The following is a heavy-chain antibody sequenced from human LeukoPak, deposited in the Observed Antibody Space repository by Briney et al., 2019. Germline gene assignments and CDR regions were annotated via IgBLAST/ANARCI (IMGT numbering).Heavy chain of an antibody. CDR2: ISGDGVKT. CDR1: GFSFYDYP. J-gene: IGHJ3*02. D-gene: IGHD2-15*01. Sequence: GGSLRLSCAASGFSFYDYPMHWVRQAPGKGLEWVSLISGDGVKTYYADSVRGRFTISRDNSKDSLYLQMNSLGTEDTAMYYCVKEIDTLGTNAFDIWGQGTMVTVSS. CDR3: VKEIDTLGTNAFDI. V-gene: IGHV3-43*02.